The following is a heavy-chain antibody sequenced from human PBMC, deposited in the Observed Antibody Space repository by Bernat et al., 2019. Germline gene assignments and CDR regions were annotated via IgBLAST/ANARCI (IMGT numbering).Heavy chain of an antibody. V-gene: IGHV3-73*01. CDR3: TRGYCTGTTCYGLDY. D-gene: IGHD2-2*01. Sequence: EVHLVESGGGLVQPGGSLRLSCAASGFTFSGSAMHWVRQASGKGLEWVGRIRSRANSYATAYGASVKGRFTISRDDSKSTAYLQLNSLKTEDTAVYYCTRGYCTGTTCYGLDYWGQGTLVTVSS. CDR1: GFTFSGSA. J-gene: IGHJ4*02. CDR2: IRSRANSYAT.